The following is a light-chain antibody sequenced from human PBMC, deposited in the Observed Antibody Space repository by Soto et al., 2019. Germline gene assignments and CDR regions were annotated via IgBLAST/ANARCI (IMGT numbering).Light chain of an antibody. Sequence: EIVLTQSPGTLSLSPGEGATLSCRASQTVSSSFLAWYQQTPGQAPRLLIYAASSRAAGIPDRFSGSGSGTDFTLTISRLEPEDLAVYYCQQYDYLVTFGQGTKVDIK. CDR3: QQYDYLVT. J-gene: IGKJ1*01. V-gene: IGKV3-20*01. CDR2: AAS. CDR1: QTVSSSF.